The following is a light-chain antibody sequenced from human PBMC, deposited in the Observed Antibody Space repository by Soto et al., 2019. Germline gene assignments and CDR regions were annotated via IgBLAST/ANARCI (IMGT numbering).Light chain of an antibody. CDR1: SSDVGGYNY. CDR2: DVN. CDR3: CSYAGRYIVV. Sequence: QSVLTQPRSVSGSPGQSVTISCTGTSSDVGGYNYVSWYQHQSGKAPKVIIYDVNERPSGVPDRFSGSKSGNTASLTISGLQAEDEADYYCCSYAGRYIVVFGGGTKLTVL. J-gene: IGLJ2*01. V-gene: IGLV2-11*01.